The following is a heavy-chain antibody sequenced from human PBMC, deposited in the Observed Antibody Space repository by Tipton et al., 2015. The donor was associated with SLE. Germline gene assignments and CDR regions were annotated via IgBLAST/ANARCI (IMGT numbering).Heavy chain of an antibody. CDR3: ATTSCSGDSCLVDH. J-gene: IGHJ4*02. D-gene: IGHD2-21*01. CDR2: VYSTGST. CDR1: GGPISRNSYN. V-gene: IGHV4-39*07. Sequence: GLVKPSETLSLTCTVSGGPISRNSYNWGWIRQPPGKGLEWIGSVYSTGSTYRNPSLKSRVTVSLDTSNNQFSLNLNSVTAADTAVYYCATTSCSGDSCLVDHWGQGTLVTVS.